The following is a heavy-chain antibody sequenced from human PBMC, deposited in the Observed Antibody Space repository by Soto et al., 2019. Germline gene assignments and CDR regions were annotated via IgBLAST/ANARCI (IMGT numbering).Heavy chain of an antibody. J-gene: IGHJ4*02. CDR3: AKDITPYGDYDSRCFDS. CDR2: IGWNSGSI. CDR1: GFTFDDYA. D-gene: IGHD4-17*01. Sequence: EVRLVESGGGLVQPGRSLRLSCAASGFTFDDYAMHWVRQAPGKGLEWVSGIGWNSGSIGYVGSVKGRFTISRDNAKNSLSLQMDSLRAEDTALYYCAKDITPYGDYDSRCFDSWGQGTLVTVSS. V-gene: IGHV3-9*01.